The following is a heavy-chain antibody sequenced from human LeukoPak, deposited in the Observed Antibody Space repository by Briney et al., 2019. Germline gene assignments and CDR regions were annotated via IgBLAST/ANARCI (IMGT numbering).Heavy chain of an antibody. Sequence: PGGSLRLSCAASGFTVSSKYMSWARQAPGKGLEWVSSISSSSSYIYYADSVKGRFTISRDNAKNSLYLQMNSLRAEDTAVYYCARVGDVGEHYFDYWGQGTLVTVSS. CDR3: ARVGDVGEHYFDY. CDR1: GFTVSSKY. D-gene: IGHD3-10*01. V-gene: IGHV3-21*01. J-gene: IGHJ4*02. CDR2: ISSSSSYI.